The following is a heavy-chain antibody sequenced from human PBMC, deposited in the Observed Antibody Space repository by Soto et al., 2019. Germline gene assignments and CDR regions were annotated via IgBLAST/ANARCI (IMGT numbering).Heavy chain of an antibody. CDR3: ARGYDFWSGYLYYYGSGTNYGMDV. D-gene: IGHD3-3*01. J-gene: IGHJ6*02. CDR2: MNPNSGNT. V-gene: IGHV1-8*02. Sequence: ASMKVSCKASGYTFTSYDINWVRQATGQGLEWMGWMNPNSGNTGYAQKFQGRVTMTRNTSISTAYMELSSLRSEDTAVYYCARGYDFWSGYLYYYGSGTNYGMDVWGQGTTVTVSS. CDR1: GYTFTSYD.